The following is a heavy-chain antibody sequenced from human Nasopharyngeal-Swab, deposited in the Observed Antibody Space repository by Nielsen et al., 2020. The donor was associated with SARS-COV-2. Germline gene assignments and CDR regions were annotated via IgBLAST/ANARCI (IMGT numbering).Heavy chain of an antibody. D-gene: IGHD3-3*01. CDR1: GGSMTSNNYY. J-gene: IGHJ5*02. CDR3: ARAIKIFGAVVGSFDP. V-gene: IGHV4-39*07. Sequence: SETLSLTCSVSGGSMTSNNYYWCWIRQPPEKGLEWIGNIYYNGITYYNPSLKSRVTISLDTSKSQFSLKLTSVTAADTAVYYCARAIKIFGAVVGSFDPWGQGTLVTVFS. CDR2: IYYNGIT.